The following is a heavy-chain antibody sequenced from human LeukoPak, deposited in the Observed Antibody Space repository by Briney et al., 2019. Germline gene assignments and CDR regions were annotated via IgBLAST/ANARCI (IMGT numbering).Heavy chain of an antibody. CDR2: ISAYNGNT. V-gene: IGHV1-18*01. D-gene: IGHD6-13*01. Sequence: GASVKVSCKASGYTFTIYVISCVRQAPGQGLEWMGWISAYNGNTNYAQKLQGRVTMTTDTSTSTAYMELRSLRSDDTAVYYCARAGRGIAAAGVFDYWGQGTLVTVSS. J-gene: IGHJ4*02. CDR1: GYTFTIYV. CDR3: ARAGRGIAAAGVFDY.